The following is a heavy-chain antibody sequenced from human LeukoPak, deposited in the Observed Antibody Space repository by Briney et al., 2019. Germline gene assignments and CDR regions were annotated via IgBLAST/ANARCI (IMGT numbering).Heavy chain of an antibody. CDR2: ISSSSRYI. CDR3: ARDFGHSSGWDFDD. J-gene: IGHJ4*02. CDR1: GFTFSSYS. V-gene: IGHV3-21*01. Sequence: GGSLRLSCAASGFTFSSYSMNWVRPAPGKGLEWVSSISSSSRYIYYADSVKGRFTISRDNAKNSLYLQMNSLRAEDTAVYYCARDFGHSSGWDFDDWGQGTLVTVSS. D-gene: IGHD6-19*01.